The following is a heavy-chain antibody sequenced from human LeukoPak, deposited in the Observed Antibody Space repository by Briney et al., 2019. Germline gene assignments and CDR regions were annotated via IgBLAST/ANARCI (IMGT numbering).Heavy chain of an antibody. CDR3: ARGLRRVAVAGGWFDP. J-gene: IGHJ5*02. D-gene: IGHD6-19*01. Sequence: SETLSLTCAVYGGSFSGYYWSWIRQPPGKGLEWIGEINHSGSTYYNPSLKSRVTISVDTSKNQFSLKLSSVTAADTAVYYCARGLRRVAVAGGWFDPWGQGTLVTVSS. V-gene: IGHV4-34*01. CDR2: INHSGST. CDR1: GGSFSGYY.